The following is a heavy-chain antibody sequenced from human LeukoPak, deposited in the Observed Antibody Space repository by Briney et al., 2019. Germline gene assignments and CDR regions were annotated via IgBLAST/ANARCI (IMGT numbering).Heavy chain of an antibody. J-gene: IGHJ4*02. CDR3: ARHGVPGSGWPEFDY. V-gene: IGHV4-39*01. Sequence: PSETLSLTCTVSGGSISSSSHYWGWIRQPPGKGLEWIGYIHYSGSTHYNPSLKSRFTISVDTSKNHFFLKLSSVTAPDTAVYYCARHGVPGSGWPEFDYWGQGTLVTVSS. D-gene: IGHD6-19*01. CDR1: GGSISSSSHY. CDR2: IHYSGST.